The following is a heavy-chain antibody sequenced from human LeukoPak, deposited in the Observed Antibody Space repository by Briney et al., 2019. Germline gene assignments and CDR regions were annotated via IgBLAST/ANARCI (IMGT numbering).Heavy chain of an antibody. Sequence: ASVKVSCEASGYTFTSYDINWVRQATGQGLEWMGWMNPNSGNTGYAQKFQGRVTITRNTSISTAYMELSSLRSEDTAVYYCARGNLRQGIVVVLATLKHYYYYMDVWGKGTTVTISS. D-gene: IGHD2-15*01. J-gene: IGHJ6*03. CDR1: GYTFTSYD. CDR2: MNPNSGNT. CDR3: ARGNLRQGIVVVLATLKHYYYYMDV. V-gene: IGHV1-8*03.